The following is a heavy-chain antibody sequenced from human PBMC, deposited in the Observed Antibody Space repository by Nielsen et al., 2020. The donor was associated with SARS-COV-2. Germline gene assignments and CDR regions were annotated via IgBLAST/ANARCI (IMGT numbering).Heavy chain of an antibody. CDR1: GYTFTSYA. V-gene: IGHV7-4-1*02. D-gene: IGHD3-9*01. CDR2: INTNTGNP. J-gene: IGHJ4*02. CDR3: ARGVLRYFDWSGSDIDY. Sequence: ASVKVSCKDSGYTFTSYAMNWVRQAPGQGLEWMGWINTNTGNPTYAQGFTGRFVFSLDTSVSTAYLQISSLKAEDTAVYYCARGVLRYFDWSGSDIDYWGQGTLVTVSS.